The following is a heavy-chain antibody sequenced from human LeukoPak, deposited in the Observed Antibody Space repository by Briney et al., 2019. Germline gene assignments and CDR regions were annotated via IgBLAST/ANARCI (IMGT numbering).Heavy chain of an antibody. CDR2: INPSGGST. Sequence: ASVKVSCKASGGTFSSYAISWVRQAPGQGLEWMGIINPSGGSTSYAQKFQGRVTMTRDTSTSTVYMELSSLRSEDTAVYYCARDSSQNDFWSGYVWFDPWGQGTLVTVSS. D-gene: IGHD3-3*01. CDR1: GGTFSSYA. CDR3: ARDSSQNDFWSGYVWFDP. J-gene: IGHJ5*02. V-gene: IGHV1-46*01.